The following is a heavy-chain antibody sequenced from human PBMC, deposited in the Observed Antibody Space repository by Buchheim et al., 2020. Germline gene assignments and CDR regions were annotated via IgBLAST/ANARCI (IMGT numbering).Heavy chain of an antibody. CDR2: FNPNTGDT. V-gene: IGHV1-2*02. J-gene: IGHJ4*02. Sequence: QVQLVQSGAEVKKPGASLKVSCKASGYTFTAWYIHWVRQAPGQGLEWMGWFNPNTGDTNCAQTFQGRVTMTRDTSISTAYMELSSLRSEDTAVYYCARGQVGTLDYWGQGTL. CDR1: GYTFTAWY. CDR3: ARGQVGTLDY. D-gene: IGHD4-23*01.